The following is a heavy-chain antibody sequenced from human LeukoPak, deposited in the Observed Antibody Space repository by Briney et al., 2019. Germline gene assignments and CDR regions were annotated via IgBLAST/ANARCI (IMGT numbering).Heavy chain of an antibody. Sequence: GESLKISCKGSGYSFSNYWIGWVRQVPGKGLEWMGIIYPGGYETRYSPSFQGLVTISVDKSISTAYLQWSSLKASDTAMYYCAIPPGYCGNDCSFDHWGQGTLVTVSS. CDR1: GYSFSNYW. J-gene: IGHJ4*02. CDR3: AIPPGYCGNDCSFDH. CDR2: IYPGGYET. D-gene: IGHD2-21*02. V-gene: IGHV5-51*01.